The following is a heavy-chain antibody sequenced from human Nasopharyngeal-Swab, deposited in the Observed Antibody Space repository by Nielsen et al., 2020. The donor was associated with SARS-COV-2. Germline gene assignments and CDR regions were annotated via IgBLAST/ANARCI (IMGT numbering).Heavy chain of an antibody. J-gene: IGHJ6*02. D-gene: IGHD5-12*01. Sequence: GESLKISCAASGFTFRTYSMNWVRQAPGKGLEWVSSISSSTSYTYYADSVKGRFTISRDNAKNSLYLQMNSLRAEDTAIYYCAKDRDSGDDSDDYYHYYGMDVWGQGTTVTVFS. CDR1: GFTFRTYS. CDR2: ISSSTSYT. V-gene: IGHV3-21*04. CDR3: AKDRDSGDDSDDYYHYYGMDV.